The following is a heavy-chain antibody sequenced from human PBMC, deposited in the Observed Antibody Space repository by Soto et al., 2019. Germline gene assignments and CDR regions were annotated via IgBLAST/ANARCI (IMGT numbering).Heavy chain of an antibody. CDR1: GFSVSHNY. D-gene: IGHD2-8*02. V-gene: IGHV3-53*02. CDR2: IYRDGRP. CDR3: TNDTGSTGGGLDV. J-gene: IGHJ3*01. Sequence: EVQVVETGGGLIQPGGSLRLSCAVSGFSVSHNYMTWVRQAPGKGLDWVSVIYRDGRPYYANSEKGRFILCRDTSKNMVYLQISRLRVETTAVYYCTNDTGSTGGGLDVWGQGAMVTVSS.